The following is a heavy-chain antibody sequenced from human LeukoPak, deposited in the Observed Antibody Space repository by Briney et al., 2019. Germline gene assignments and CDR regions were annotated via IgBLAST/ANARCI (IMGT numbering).Heavy chain of an antibody. V-gene: IGHV3-53*05. CDR3: ARDSVDVGLIDP. CDR2: IYSGGST. D-gene: IGHD5/OR15-5a*01. J-gene: IGHJ5*02. Sequence: WVSVIYSGGSTYYADSVKGRFTISRDNSKNTLYLQMNSLRAEDTAVYYCARDSVDVGLIDPWGQGTLVTVSS.